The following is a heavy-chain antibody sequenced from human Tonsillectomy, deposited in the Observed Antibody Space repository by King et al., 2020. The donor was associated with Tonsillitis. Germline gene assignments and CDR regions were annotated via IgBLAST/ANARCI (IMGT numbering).Heavy chain of an antibody. D-gene: IGHD3-16*01. CDR2: IYYSGGT. J-gene: IGHJ3*02. V-gene: IGHV4-39*01. CDR3: ARQGEGGRAFDI. CDR1: GASISSSTYY. Sequence: MQLQESGPGLVKPSETLSLTCTVSGASISSSTYYWGWIRQPPGKGLEWIVSIYYSGGTYYNPSPKSRVTISVDTTKNQFSLKLSSVTAADTAVYYCARQGEGGRAFDIWGQGTMVTVSS.